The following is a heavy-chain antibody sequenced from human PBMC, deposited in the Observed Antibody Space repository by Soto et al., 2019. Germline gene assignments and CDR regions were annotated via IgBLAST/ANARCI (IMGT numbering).Heavy chain of an antibody. CDR2: INSSNGFT. Sequence: QVQLVQSGAELKKPGASVSLSCKASGFSFNTYYIHWVRQSPREGLQWMGIINSSNGFTSYPQKFLGSVTITADKSTTTGFLEQSGLKSDDTAMYLYSRVRLDTYCGGVCPSGYNYHGMDDWGQWT. J-gene: IGHJ6*02. CDR3: SRVRLDTYCGGVCPSGYNYHGMDD. D-gene: IGHD2-21*02. CDR1: GFSFNTYY. V-gene: IGHV1-46*02.